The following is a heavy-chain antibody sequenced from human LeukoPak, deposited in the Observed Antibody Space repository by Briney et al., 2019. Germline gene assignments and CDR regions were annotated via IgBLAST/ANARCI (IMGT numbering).Heavy chain of an antibody. CDR2: IKGDGSKK. CDR3: LRDAGWCRGDY. J-gene: IGHJ4*02. D-gene: IGHD6-19*01. CDR1: GFNFGDSW. Sequence: GGSLRLSCMASGFNFGDSWMSWVRQAPGKGLEWVANIKGDGSKKKYVDSVRGRFSISRDNAKNSLFLQMNSLSVEDTAVYFCLRDAGWCRGDYWGQGTLVSVSS. V-gene: IGHV3-7*01.